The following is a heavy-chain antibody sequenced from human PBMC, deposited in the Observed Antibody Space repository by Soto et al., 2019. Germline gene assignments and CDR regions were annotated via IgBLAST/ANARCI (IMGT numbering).Heavy chain of an antibody. CDR2: IIGIGGNI. Sequence: LRLSSAASGFTVSRYAMGWVRQAPGKGLELVSVIIGIGGNIHYSDSVKGRFTISRDNSKNTIYLQMNSLRVEDTAVYNCATQDFRGTTGTTWAQGTLVTVYS. CDR3: ATQDFRGTTGTT. V-gene: IGHV3-23*01. J-gene: IGHJ4*02. CDR1: GFTVSRYA. D-gene: IGHD1-1*01.